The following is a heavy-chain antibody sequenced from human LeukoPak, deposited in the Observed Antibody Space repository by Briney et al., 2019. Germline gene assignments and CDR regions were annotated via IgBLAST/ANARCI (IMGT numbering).Heavy chain of an antibody. D-gene: IGHD3-10*01. CDR3: ARDGGIGFDY. CDR1: GFTFSNSA. V-gene: IGHV3-7*01. J-gene: IGHJ4*02. Sequence: PGGSLRLSRAASGFTFSNSAMNWVRQAPGKGLEWVASIKQDGREQYYVDSVKGRFTISKDNAKNSLYLQMNSLRAEDTAVYYCARDGGIGFDYWGQGTLVTVSS. CDR2: IKQDGREQ.